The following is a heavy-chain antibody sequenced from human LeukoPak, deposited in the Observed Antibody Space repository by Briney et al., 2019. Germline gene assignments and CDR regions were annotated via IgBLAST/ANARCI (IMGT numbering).Heavy chain of an antibody. D-gene: IGHD3-22*01. V-gene: IGHV2-70*11. CDR1: GFSLSTGGMC. CDR3: ARTSSGYYLFDY. Sequence: SGPTLVNPTQTLTLTCTFSGFSLSTGGMCVSWIRQPPGKALEWLARIDWDDDKYYSTSLKTRLTISKDTSKNQAVLTMTNMDPVDTATYYCARTSSGYYLFDYWGQGTLVTVSS. CDR2: IDWDDDK. J-gene: IGHJ4*02.